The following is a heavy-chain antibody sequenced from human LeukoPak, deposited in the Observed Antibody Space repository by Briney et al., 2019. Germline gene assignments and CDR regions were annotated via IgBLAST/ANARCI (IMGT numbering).Heavy chain of an antibody. CDR3: ARGWGSQQYYFDY. CDR2: TFYSGST. J-gene: IGHJ4*02. CDR1: GDSISSSSYY. Sequence: SETLSLTCTVSGDSISSSSYYWEWIRQPPGKGLEWIGSTFYSGSTYYNPSLKSRVTISVDTSKNQFSLKLSSVTAADTAVYYCARGWGSQQYYFDYWGQGTLVTVSS. D-gene: IGHD3-16*01. V-gene: IGHV4-39*07.